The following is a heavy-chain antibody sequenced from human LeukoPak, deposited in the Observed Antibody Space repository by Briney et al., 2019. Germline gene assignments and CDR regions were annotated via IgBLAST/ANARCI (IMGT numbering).Heavy chain of an antibody. Sequence: GSLRLSCAASGFTVSSNYMSWVRQAPGKGLEWVSVIYSGGSTYYADSVKGRFTISRDNSKNTLYLQMNSLRAEDTAVYYCARARAGAGTFFFGYWGQGTLVTVSS. CDR3: ARARAGAGTFFFGY. V-gene: IGHV3-53*01. J-gene: IGHJ4*02. D-gene: IGHD6-13*01. CDR2: IYSGGST. CDR1: GFTVSSNY.